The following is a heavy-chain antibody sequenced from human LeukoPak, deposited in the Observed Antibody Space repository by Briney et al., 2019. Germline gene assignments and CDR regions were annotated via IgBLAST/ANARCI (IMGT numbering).Heavy chain of an antibody. D-gene: IGHD4-17*01. CDR2: ISYDGSNK. V-gene: IGHV3-30*18. Sequence: GGSLRLSCAASGFTFSSYGMHWVRQAPGKGLEWVAVISYDGSNKYYADSVKGRFTISRDNSKNTLYLQMNSLRAEDTAVYYCAKDTYGDFDYWGQGTLDTVSS. J-gene: IGHJ4*02. CDR3: AKDTYGDFDY. CDR1: GFTFSSYG.